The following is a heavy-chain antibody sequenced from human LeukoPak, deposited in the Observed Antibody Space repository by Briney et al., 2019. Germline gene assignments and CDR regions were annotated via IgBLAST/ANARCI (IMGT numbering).Heavy chain of an antibody. V-gene: IGHV6-1*01. CDR3: ARDYGDHAFDC. D-gene: IGHD4-17*01. CDR2: TYYRSKWYD. CDR1: GDSVSSNSAL. Sequence: SQTLSLTCAISGDSVSSNSALWNWFRQSPSRGLEWLGRTYYRSKWYDEYAVSVKGRININPDTSKNQFSLKLSSVTAADTAVYFCARDYGDHAFDCWGQGTLVTVSS. J-gene: IGHJ4*02.